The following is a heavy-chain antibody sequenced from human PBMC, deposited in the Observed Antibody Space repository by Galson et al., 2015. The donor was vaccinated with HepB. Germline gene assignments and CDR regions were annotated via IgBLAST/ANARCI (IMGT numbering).Heavy chain of an antibody. CDR1: GGSFSGYY. CDR2: INHSGST. D-gene: IGHD3-10*01. CDR3: ARGDYAMVRGVMGYDY. Sequence: ETLSLTCAVYGGSFSGYYWSWIRQPPGKGLEWIGEINHSGSTNYNPSLKSRVTISVDTSKNQFSLKLSSVTAADTAVYYCARGDYAMVRGVMGYDYWGQGTLVTVSS. V-gene: IGHV4-34*01. J-gene: IGHJ4*02.